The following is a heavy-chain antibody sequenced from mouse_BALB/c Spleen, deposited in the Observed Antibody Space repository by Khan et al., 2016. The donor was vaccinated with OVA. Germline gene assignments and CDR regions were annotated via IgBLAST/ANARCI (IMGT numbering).Heavy chain of an antibody. CDR2: IGPGSSNA. J-gene: IGHJ4*01. D-gene: IGHD1-1*01. Sequence: DLVKPGASVKLSCKASGYTFTSYWINWIKQRPGQGLEWIGRIGPGSSNAYYNDMFKGKATLTVDTSSNTAYIQLSSLSSEDSAVYFCARENYYGRGCYAMDDWGQGVSVTVSA. CDR1: GYTFTSYW. V-gene: IGHV1S41*01. CDR3: ARENYYGRGCYAMDD.